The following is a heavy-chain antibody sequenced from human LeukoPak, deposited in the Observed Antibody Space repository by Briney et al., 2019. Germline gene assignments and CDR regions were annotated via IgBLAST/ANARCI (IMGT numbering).Heavy chain of an antibody. V-gene: IGHV3-7*01. Sequence: GGSLRLSCAASGFSFSNAWMNWVRQAPGKGLEWVAQTKQDGSEKYYVDSVKGRFTTSRDKNSLFLQMNSVRAEDTAVYYCVGWGISGITNHWGQGTLVTVSS. CDR1: GFSFSNAW. D-gene: IGHD1-7*01. J-gene: IGHJ4*02. CDR2: TKQDGSEK. CDR3: VGWGISGITNH.